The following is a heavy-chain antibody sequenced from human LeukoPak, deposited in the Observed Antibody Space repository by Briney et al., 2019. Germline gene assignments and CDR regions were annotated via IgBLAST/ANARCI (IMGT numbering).Heavy chain of an antibody. CDR2: IWYGGSNK. D-gene: IGHD3-9*01. J-gene: IGHJ6*03. V-gene: IGHV3-30*02. CDR3: AKSEDWDYYYMDV. CDR1: GFTFSSYG. Sequence: GGSLRLSCAASGFTFSSYGMHWVRQAPGKGLEWVAVIWYGGSNKYYADSVKGRFTISRDHSKNTLYLQMNSLRAEDTAVYYCAKSEDWDYYYMDVWGKGTTVTVSS.